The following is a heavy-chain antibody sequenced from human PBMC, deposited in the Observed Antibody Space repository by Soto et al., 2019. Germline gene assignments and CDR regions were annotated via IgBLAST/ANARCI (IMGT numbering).Heavy chain of an antibody. Sequence: ASVKVSCKASGYTFTSYGISWVRQAPGQGLEWMGWISAYNGNTNYAQKLQGRVTMTTDTSTSTAYMELRSLRSDDTAVYYCARDLTEGVTMVRGVIISPFDYCGQGTLVTVS. CDR1: GYTFTSYG. V-gene: IGHV1-18*01. CDR3: ARDLTEGVTMVRGVIISPFDY. CDR2: ISAYNGNT. D-gene: IGHD3-10*01. J-gene: IGHJ4*02.